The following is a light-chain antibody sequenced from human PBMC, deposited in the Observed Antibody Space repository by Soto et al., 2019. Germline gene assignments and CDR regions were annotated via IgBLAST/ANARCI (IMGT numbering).Light chain of an antibody. J-gene: IGKJ3*01. CDR1: QGISNY. Sequence: DIQLTQSPSFLSASIGDRVTITCRASQGISNYLAWYQQKPGKASKLLIFAASTLQSGVPSRFSGSGSGTEFTLTISSLQPEDFATYWCQQVNSSPFTFGPGTKVDIK. CDR2: AAS. V-gene: IGKV1-9*01. CDR3: QQVNSSPFT.